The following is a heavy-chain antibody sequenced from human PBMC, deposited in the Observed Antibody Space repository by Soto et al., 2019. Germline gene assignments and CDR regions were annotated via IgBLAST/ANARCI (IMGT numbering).Heavy chain of an antibody. CDR1: GYTFTSYY. CDR3: ARDLYCSSTSCYADYYYYYGMDV. D-gene: IGHD2-2*01. V-gene: IGHV1-46*01. CDR2: INPSSGST. Sequence: ASVKVSCKASGYTFTSYYMHWVRQAPGQGLEWMGVINPSSGSTSYAQKFQGRVTMTRDTSTSTVYMELSSLRSEDTAVYYCARDLYCSSTSCYADYYYYYGMDVWGQGTTVTVSS. J-gene: IGHJ6*02.